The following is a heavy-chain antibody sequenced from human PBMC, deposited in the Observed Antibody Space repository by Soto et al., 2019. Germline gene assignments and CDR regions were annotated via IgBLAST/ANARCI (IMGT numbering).Heavy chain of an antibody. Sequence: QVQLVQSGAEVMKPGASLRVSCKSSGYTFITYAMHWVRQAPGQRPEWVGWIDPGNGNTKYSQKFQLRVTITSDTSARTVYMELSSLTSEDTAVYYCARDGRVVVPAYWFDFWGQGSLVTVSS. CDR2: IDPGNGNT. CDR3: ARDGRVVVPAYWFDF. D-gene: IGHD2-15*01. CDR1: GYTFITYA. J-gene: IGHJ5*01. V-gene: IGHV1-3*01.